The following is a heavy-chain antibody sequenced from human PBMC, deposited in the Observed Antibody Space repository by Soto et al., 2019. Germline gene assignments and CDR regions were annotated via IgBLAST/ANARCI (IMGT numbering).Heavy chain of an antibody. J-gene: IGHJ6*02. V-gene: IGHV1-2*04. CDR1: GYTFTGYY. CDR2: INPNSGGT. CDR3: ARGSRLRFLEWPYGMDV. Sequence: SVKVSCKASGYTFTGYYMHWVRQAPGQGLEWMGWINPNSGGTNYAQKFQGWVTMTRDTSISTAYMELSRLRSDDTAVYYCARGSRLRFLEWPYGMDVWGQGTTVTVSS. D-gene: IGHD3-3*01.